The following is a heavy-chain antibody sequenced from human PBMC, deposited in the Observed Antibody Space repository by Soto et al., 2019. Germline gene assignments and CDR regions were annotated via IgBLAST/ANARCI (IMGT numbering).Heavy chain of an antibody. D-gene: IGHD3-3*01. J-gene: IGHJ5*02. CDR3: AKDYDFWSGSPLDP. V-gene: IGHV3-23*01. Sequence: PGGSLRLSCAASGFTFSSYAMSWVRQAPGEGLEWVSAISGSGGSTYYADSVKGRFTISRDNSKNTLYLQMNSLRAEDTAVYYCAKDYDFWSGSPLDPWGQGTLVTVSS. CDR1: GFTFSSYA. CDR2: ISGSGGST.